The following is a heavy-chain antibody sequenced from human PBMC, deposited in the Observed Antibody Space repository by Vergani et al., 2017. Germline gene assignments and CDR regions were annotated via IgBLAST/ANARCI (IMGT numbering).Heavy chain of an antibody. CDR2: ISWNSGSI. CDR1: GFTFSSYA. CDR3: AKDIRLGELSFPQFDP. D-gene: IGHD3-16*02. J-gene: IGHJ5*02. V-gene: IGHV3-9*01. Sequence: EVQLLESGGGLVQPGGSLRLSCAASGFTFSSYAMHWVRQAPGKGLEWVSGISWNSGSIGYADSVKGRFTISRDNAKNSLYLQMNSLRAEDTALYYCAKDIRLGELSFPQFDPWGQGSLVTVSS.